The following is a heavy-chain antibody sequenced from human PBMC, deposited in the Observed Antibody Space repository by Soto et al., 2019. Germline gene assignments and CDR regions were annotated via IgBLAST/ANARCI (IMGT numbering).Heavy chain of an antibody. V-gene: IGHV3-30*18. J-gene: IGHJ4*02. CDR2: ISYDGSKK. CDR1: GFTFSSYG. D-gene: IGHD6-25*01. Sequence: QVQLVESGGGVVQPGRSLRLSCAASGFTFSSYGMHWVRQAPGKGLEGVAVISYDGSKKYSADSVKGRFTISRDNSKNTRYLQMNSLRAEDTAVYYCAKDSWDSSGALDYWGQGTLVTVSS. CDR3: AKDSWDSSGALDY.